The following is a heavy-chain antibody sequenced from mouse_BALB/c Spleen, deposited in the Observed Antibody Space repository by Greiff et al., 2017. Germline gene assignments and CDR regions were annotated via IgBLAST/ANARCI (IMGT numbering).Heavy chain of an antibody. D-gene: IGHD1-1*02. V-gene: IGHV5-6*01. Sequence: EVMLVESGGDLVKPGGSLKLSCAASGFTFSSYGMSWVRQTPDKRLEWVATISSGGSYTYYPDSVKGRFTISRDNAKNTLYLQMSSLKSEDTAMYYCARDYGHFDYWGQGTTLTVSS. J-gene: IGHJ2*01. CDR2: ISSGGSYT. CDR3: ARDYGHFDY. CDR1: GFTFSSYG.